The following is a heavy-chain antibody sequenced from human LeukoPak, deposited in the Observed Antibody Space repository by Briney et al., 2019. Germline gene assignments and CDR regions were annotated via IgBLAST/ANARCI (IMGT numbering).Heavy chain of an antibody. CDR2: IKQDGSEK. V-gene: IGHV3-7*01. CDR3: ARDPTFEYCGGDCYYFDY. D-gene: IGHD2-21*02. Sequence: PGGSLRLSCAASGFTFSSYWMSWVRQAPGKGLEWVANIKQDGSEKYYVDSVKGRFTISRDNAKNSLYLQMNSLRAEDTAVYYCARDPTFEYCGGDCYYFDYWGQGTLVTVSS. J-gene: IGHJ4*02. CDR1: GFTFSSYW.